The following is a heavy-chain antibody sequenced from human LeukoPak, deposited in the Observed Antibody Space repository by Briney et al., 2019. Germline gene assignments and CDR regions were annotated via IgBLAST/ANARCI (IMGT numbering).Heavy chain of an antibody. CDR3: ARARGKEDWFDP. J-gene: IGHJ5*02. D-gene: IGHD4-23*01. CDR2: INPNSGGT. CDR1: GYTFTGYY. Sequence: ASVKVSCKASGYTFTGYYMHWVRQAPGQGLEWMGWINPNSGGTNYAQKFQGRVTMTRDTSISTAYMELSRLGSDDTAVYYCARARGKEDWFDPWGQGTLVTVSS. V-gene: IGHV1-2*02.